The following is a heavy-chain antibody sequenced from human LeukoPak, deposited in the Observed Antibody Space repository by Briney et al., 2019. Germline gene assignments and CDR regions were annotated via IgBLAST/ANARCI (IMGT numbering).Heavy chain of an antibody. V-gene: IGHV4-34*01. D-gene: IGHD1-7*01. CDR3: ARRWNYGRNYYIDV. CDR2: INDSGRI. J-gene: IGHJ6*03. Sequence: SETLSLTCAVYGGSFSNYYWSWLRQPPGKGLQWIGEINDSGRINYNPSLMSRVTISVDTSKNQFSLRLTSVTATDTAVYYCARRWNYGRNYYIDVWGNGATVSVSS. CDR1: GGSFSNYY.